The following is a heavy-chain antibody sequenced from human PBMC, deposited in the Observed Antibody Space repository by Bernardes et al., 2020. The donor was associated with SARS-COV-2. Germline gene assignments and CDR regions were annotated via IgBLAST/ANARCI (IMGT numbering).Heavy chain of an antibody. V-gene: IGHV4-39*01. CDR1: GGSISSRNFF. J-gene: IGHJ4*02. D-gene: IGHD1-26*01. Sequence: SETLSLTRTVSGGSISSRNFFWGWVRQPPGKGLEWIGNIYHSGTTFYNPSLRSRVTISVDTSNNQFSLNLGSVTVADTAMYYCATSYNGTYYVDYWGQGTLVTVSS. CDR3: ATSYNGTYYVDY. CDR2: IYHSGTT.